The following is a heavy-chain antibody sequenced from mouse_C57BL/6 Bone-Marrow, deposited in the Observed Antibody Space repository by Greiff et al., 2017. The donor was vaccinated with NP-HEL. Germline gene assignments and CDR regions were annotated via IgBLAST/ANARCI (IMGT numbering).Heavy chain of an antibody. CDR1: GYTFTSYW. CDR2: INPSNGGT. D-gene: IGHD1-1*01. V-gene: IGHV1-53*01. CDR3: ARGAITTVPAWFAY. J-gene: IGHJ3*01. Sequence: VQLQQSGTELVKPGASVKLSCKASGYTFTSYWMHWVKQRPGQGLEWIGNINPSNGGTNYNEKFKSKATLTVDKSSSTAYMQLSSLTSEDSAVYYCARGAITTVPAWFAYWGQGTLVTVSA.